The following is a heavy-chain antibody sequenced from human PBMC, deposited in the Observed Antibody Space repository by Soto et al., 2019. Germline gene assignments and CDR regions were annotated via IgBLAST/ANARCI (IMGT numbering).Heavy chain of an antibody. CDR1: GFTFSSYD. J-gene: IGHJ3*02. CDR2: IGTAGDT. V-gene: IGHV3-13*01. CDR3: ARHDTVLDAFDI. Sequence: GGSLRLSCAASGFTFSSYDMHWVRQAPGKGLEWVSAIGTAGDTYYPGSVKGRFTISRENAKNSLYLQMNSLRAGDTAVYYCARHDTVLDAFDIWGQGTMVTVSS.